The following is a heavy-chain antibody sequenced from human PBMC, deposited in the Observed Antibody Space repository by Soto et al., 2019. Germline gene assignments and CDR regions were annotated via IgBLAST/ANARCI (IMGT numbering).Heavy chain of an antibody. J-gene: IGHJ4*02. V-gene: IGHV3-11*01. CDR1: GFTFSDYY. D-gene: IGHD2-8*01. CDR3: ASGTNGAFFVY. Sequence: GGSLRLSCAASGFTFSDYYMSWIRQAPGKGLEWVSYISSSGSTIFYADSVKGRFTISRDNVKNSLYLQMNSLRAEDTAVYYCASGTNGAFFVYWGQGILVTVSS. CDR2: ISSSGSTI.